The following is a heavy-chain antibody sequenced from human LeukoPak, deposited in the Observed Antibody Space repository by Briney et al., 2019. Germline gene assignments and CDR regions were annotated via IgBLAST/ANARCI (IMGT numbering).Heavy chain of an antibody. Sequence: SETLSLTCTVSGGCISIYYCSWIRQPPGKGLEWIGHISYSGSTNYNPSLKSRVTMSADTSKNQFTLKLSSVTAADTAVYYCAKSSVRDSYNENAFDIWGQGTMVTVSS. D-gene: IGHD5-24*01. J-gene: IGHJ3*02. V-gene: IGHV4-59*01. CDR3: AKSSVRDSYNENAFDI. CDR1: GGCISIYY. CDR2: ISYSGST.